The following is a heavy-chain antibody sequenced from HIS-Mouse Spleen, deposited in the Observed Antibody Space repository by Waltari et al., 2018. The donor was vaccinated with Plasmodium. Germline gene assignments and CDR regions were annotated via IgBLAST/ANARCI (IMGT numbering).Heavy chain of an antibody. Sequence: EVQLVESGGGLVQPGGSLRLSCDASGFTFSSYWMSWVRQAPGKGLEWVANIKQYGSEKYYVDAVKGRFTISRDNAKNSLYLQMNSLRAEDTAVYYCASSWYWYFDLWGRGTLVTVSS. D-gene: IGHD6-13*01. J-gene: IGHJ2*01. CDR2: IKQYGSEK. V-gene: IGHV3-7*01. CDR3: ASSWYWYFDL. CDR1: GFTFSSYW.